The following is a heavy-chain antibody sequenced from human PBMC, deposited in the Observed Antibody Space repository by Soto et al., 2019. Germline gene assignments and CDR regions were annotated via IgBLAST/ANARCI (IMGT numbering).Heavy chain of an antibody. D-gene: IGHD4-4*01. CDR2: IIPIFGTA. V-gene: IGHV1-69*01. J-gene: IGHJ5*02. CDR1: GGTFRSYA. Sequence: QVQLVQSGAEVKKPGSSVKVSCKASGGTFRSYAISWVRQAPGQGLEWMGGIIPIFGTANYAQKFQGRVTITADESTSTAYMELSSLRSEDTAVYYCARDIVSVTTLNWCFDPWGQGTLVTVSS. CDR3: ARDIVSVTTLNWCFDP.